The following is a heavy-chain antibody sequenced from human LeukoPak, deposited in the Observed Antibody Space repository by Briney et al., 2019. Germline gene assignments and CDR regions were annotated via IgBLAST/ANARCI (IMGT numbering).Heavy chain of an antibody. CDR3: AREGNYDILTGFIY. Sequence: GRSLRLSCAASGFTFSSYAMSWVRQAPGKGLEWVSAISGSGGSTYYADSVKGRFTISRDNSKNTLYLQMNSLRAEDTAVYYCAREGNYDILTGFIYWGQGTLVTVSS. V-gene: IGHV3-23*01. J-gene: IGHJ4*02. D-gene: IGHD3-9*01. CDR1: GFTFSSYA. CDR2: ISGSGGST.